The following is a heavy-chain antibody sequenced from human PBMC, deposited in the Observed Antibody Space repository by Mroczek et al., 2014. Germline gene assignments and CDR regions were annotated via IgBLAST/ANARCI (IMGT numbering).Heavy chain of an antibody. CDR3: ARALHYYDSSGYPANWFDP. D-gene: IGHD3-22*01. J-gene: IGHJ5*02. V-gene: IGHV4-31*03. CDR1: GGSISSGGYY. Sequence: VQLLESGPGLVKPSQTLSLTCTVSGGSISSGGYYWSWIRQHPGKGLEWIGYIYYSGSTYYNPSLKSRVTISVDTSKNQFSLKLSSVTAADTAVYYCARALHYYDSSGYPANWFDPWGQGTLVTVSS. CDR2: IYYSGST.